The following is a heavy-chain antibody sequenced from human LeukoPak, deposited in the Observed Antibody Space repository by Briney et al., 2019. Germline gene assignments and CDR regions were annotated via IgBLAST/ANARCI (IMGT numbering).Heavy chain of an antibody. CDR1: GFTFSNAW. V-gene: IGHV3-15*01. D-gene: IGHD5-24*01. CDR2: IKSKTDGGTT. CDR3: TKTPRWLQSWSPFDY. Sequence: GGSLRLSCAASGFTFSNAWMSWVRQAPGKGLEWVGRIKSKTDGGTTDYAAPVKGRFTISRDDSKNTLYLQMNSLKTEDTAVYYCTKTPRWLQSWSPFDYWGQGTLVTVSS. J-gene: IGHJ4*02.